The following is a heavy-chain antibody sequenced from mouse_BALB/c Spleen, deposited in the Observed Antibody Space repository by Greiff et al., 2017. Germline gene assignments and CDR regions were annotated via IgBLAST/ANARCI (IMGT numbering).Heavy chain of an antibody. CDR2: IDPANGNT. V-gene: IGHV14-3*02. CDR3: ARKALRLRDYAMDY. CDR1: GFNIKDTY. J-gene: IGHJ4*01. D-gene: IGHD1-2*01. Sequence: EVQLQHSGAELVKPGASVKLSCTASGFNIKDTYMHWVKQRPEQGLEWIGRIDPANGNTKYDPKFQGKATITADTSSNTAYLQLSSLTSEDTAVYYCARKALRLRDYAMDYWGQGTSVTVSS.